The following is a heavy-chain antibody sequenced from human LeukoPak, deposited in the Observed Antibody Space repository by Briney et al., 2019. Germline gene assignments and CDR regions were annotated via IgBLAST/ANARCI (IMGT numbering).Heavy chain of an antibody. Sequence: PSETLSLTCGVYGGSYSDYYWGWIRQPPRKGLEWIASIYYSGSTYYNPSLKSRVTISVDTSKNQFSLTLNSVTAADTAVYYCAREYDYWGLGTLVTVSS. CDR2: IYYSGST. CDR1: GGSYSDYY. J-gene: IGHJ4*01. CDR3: AREYDY. V-gene: IGHV4-34*01.